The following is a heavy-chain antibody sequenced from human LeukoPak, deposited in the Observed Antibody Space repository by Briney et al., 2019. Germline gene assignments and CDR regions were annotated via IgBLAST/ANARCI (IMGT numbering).Heavy chain of an antibody. Sequence: KSSETLSLTCAVYGGSFSGYYWSWIRQAPGKGLEWIGEINHSGHTNYNPSLKSRVTISVDTSKNQFSLKLSPVTAADTAVYYCARHHFDNWAYFDSWGQGTLVTVSS. V-gene: IGHV4-34*01. D-gene: IGHD1-20*01. J-gene: IGHJ4*02. CDR1: GGSFSGYY. CDR2: INHSGHT. CDR3: ARHHFDNWAYFDS.